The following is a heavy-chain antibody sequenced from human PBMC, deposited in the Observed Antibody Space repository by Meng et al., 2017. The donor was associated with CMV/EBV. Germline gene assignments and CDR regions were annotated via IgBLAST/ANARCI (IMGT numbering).Heavy chain of an antibody. J-gene: IGHJ4*02. CDR2: IVVGSGNT. CDR1: GFTFTSSA. CDR3: AAEIVVVPAATSGDY. V-gene: IGHV1-58*01. D-gene: IGHD2-2*01. Sequence: SVKVSCKASGFTFTSSAVQWVRQARGQRLEWIGWIVVGSGNTNYAQKFQERVTITRDMSTSTAYMELSSLRSEDTAVYYCAAEIVVVPAATSGDYWGQGTLVTVSS.